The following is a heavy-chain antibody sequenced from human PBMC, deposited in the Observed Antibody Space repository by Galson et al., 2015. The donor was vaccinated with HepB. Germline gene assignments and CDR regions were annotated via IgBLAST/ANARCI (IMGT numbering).Heavy chain of an antibody. V-gene: IGHV3-33*01. CDR1: GFIFSSYG. D-gene: IGHD4-17*01. CDR3: ARPFRSPGDYHTFDM. Sequence: SLRLSCAASGFIFSSYGMHWVRQAPGKGLEWVAVIWYDGSNKYYGDSVKGRFTISRDNSKNTLYLQMNSLRAEDTAVYYCARPFRSPGDYHTFDMWGQGTMVTVSS. CDR2: IWYDGSNK. J-gene: IGHJ3*02.